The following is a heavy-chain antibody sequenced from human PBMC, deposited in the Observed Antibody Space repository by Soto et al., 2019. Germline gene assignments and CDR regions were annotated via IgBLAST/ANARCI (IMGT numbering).Heavy chain of an antibody. Sequence: QVQLQESGPGLVKPSQTLSLTCTVSGGSISSGGYYWSWIRQHPGKGLEWIGYIYYSGSTYYNPSLKSGVTISVDPSKNQFSLKLSSVTAADTAVYYCARDSQGDRPLDYWGQGTLVTVSS. V-gene: IGHV4-31*03. J-gene: IGHJ4*02. D-gene: IGHD2-21*02. CDR2: IYYSGST. CDR3: ARDSQGDRPLDY. CDR1: GGSISSGGYY.